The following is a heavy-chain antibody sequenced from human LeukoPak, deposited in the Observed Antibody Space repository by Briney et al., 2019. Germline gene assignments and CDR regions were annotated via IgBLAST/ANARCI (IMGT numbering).Heavy chain of an antibody. V-gene: IGHV3-21*04. CDR3: AKGYYGSRSYGWFDY. CDR1: GFTFSSYS. J-gene: IGHJ4*02. Sequence: GVLRLSCAASGFTFSSYSINWVRQAPGKGLEWVSSISSSSSYIYYADSVKGRFTISRDNAKNSLYLQMNSLRAEDTAVYSCAKGYYGSRSYGWFDYWGQGTLVTVSS. CDR2: ISSSSSYI. D-gene: IGHD3-10*01.